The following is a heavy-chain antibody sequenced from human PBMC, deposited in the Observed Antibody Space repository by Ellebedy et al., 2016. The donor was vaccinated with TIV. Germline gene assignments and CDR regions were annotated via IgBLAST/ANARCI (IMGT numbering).Heavy chain of an antibody. Sequence: SETLSLTXALSGDSVSNNGAAWNWIRQSPSGGLEWLGRTYYRSKWFYDYAVSVKSRMTINVDTSKNHFSLQLNSVTPEDTAVYYCARDPPGDQSYDIWGQGTLVTVSS. D-gene: IGHD7-27*01. V-gene: IGHV6-1*01. CDR1: GDSVSNNGAA. CDR2: TYYRSKWFY. J-gene: IGHJ3*02. CDR3: ARDPPGDQSYDI.